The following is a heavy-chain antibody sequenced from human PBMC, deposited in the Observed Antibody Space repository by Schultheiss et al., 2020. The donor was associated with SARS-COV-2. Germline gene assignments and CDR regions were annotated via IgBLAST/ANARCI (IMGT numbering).Heavy chain of an antibody. D-gene: IGHD4-11*01. J-gene: IGHJ5*02. CDR1: GGSFSGYY. V-gene: IGHV4-59*08. CDR3: AKLTTEDWFDP. CDR2: IYYSGST. Sequence: SETLSLTCAVYGGSFSGYYWSWIRQPPGKGLEWIGYIYYSGSTNYNPSLKSRVTISVDTSKNQFSLKLSSVTAADTAVYYCAKLTTEDWFDPWGQGTLVTVSS.